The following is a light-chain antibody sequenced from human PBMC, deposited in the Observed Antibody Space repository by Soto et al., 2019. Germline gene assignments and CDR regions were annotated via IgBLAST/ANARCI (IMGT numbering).Light chain of an antibody. J-gene: IGKJ2*01. V-gene: IGKV1-39*01. CDR2: AAS. CDR1: QTINSY. Sequence: DIQMTQSPSSLSASVGDRVTITCRASQTINSYLNWYQQKPGKAPKLLIYAASTLQSGVPSRFSGSGSGTDFTLTISSLQPEDFATYYCQQSHSIPYTFGQGTKLEIK. CDR3: QQSHSIPYT.